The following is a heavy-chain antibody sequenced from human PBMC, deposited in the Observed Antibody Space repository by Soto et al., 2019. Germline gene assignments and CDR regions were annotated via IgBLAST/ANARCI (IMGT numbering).Heavy chain of an antibody. CDR3: AALYSGSYPRPYYFDY. J-gene: IGHJ4*02. Sequence: QMPLVQSGPEVKKPGTSVKVSCKASGFTFTSSAVQWVRQARGQRLEWIGWIVVGSGNTNYAQKFQERVTITRDMSTSTAYMELSSLRSEDTAVYYCAALYSGSYPRPYYFDYWGQGTLVTVSS. CDR2: IVVGSGNT. V-gene: IGHV1-58*01. CDR1: GFTFTSSA. D-gene: IGHD1-26*01.